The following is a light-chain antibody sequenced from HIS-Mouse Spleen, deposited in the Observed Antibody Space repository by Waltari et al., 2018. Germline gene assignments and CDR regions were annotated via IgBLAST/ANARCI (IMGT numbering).Light chain of an antibody. J-gene: IGLJ2*01. V-gene: IGLV3-19*01. CDR3: NSRDSSGNHVV. CDR1: SLRSYY. Sequence: SSELTQDPAVSVALGQTVRLTCQGDSLRSYYASWYQQKPGQAPVLVIYGKNNRPSRIPARFSGASSGDTASLTITGAQAEDEADCYCNSRDSSGNHVVFGGGTKLTVL. CDR2: GKN.